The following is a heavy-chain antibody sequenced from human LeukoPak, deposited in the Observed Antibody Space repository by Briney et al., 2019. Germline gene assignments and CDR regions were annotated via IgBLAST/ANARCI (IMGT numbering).Heavy chain of an antibody. V-gene: IGHV4-59*01. J-gene: IGHJ4*02. CDR2: IYYRGTA. CDR1: GGSLSDSY. Sequence: SETLSLTCTVSGGSLSDSYWTWIRQPPGKGLEWIGCIYYRGTAYYNPSLRSRVTISVDTSKNQFSLKVTPVTAADTAVFYCARGSGSRPFDYWGQGTLVTVSS. CDR3: ARGSGSRPFDY. D-gene: IGHD1-26*01.